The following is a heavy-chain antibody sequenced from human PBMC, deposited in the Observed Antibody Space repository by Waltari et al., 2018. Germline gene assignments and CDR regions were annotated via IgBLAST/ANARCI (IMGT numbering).Heavy chain of an antibody. CDR1: GYRLSSQS. V-gene: IGHV1-3*01. D-gene: IGHD1-1*01. CDR3: ARGATTKFYYYYYYMDV. Sequence: QVQLVQSGAEVVSRGASVRVSCKASGYRLSSQSIHWVRQAPGQSLEWMAGLNPVNGDTKYSQKFQGRVSVTRDTSARTVYMDLSSLTSEDTATYYCARGATTKFYYYYYYMDVWGQGTSVTVSS. J-gene: IGHJ6*03. CDR2: LNPVNGDT.